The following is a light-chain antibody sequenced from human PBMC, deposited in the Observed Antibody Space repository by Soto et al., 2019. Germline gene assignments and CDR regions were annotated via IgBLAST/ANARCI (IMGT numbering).Light chain of an antibody. CDR2: AAF. CDR1: QDINSW. Sequence: DVQMTQSPSSLSASVGDRVTITCRASQDINSWLAWYQQKPGKAPKSLIYAAFSLQTGVPSRFSGSESGTDFNLTISSLQPEDSATYYCQQYNIYPLTSGGGTKVEIK. V-gene: IGKV1D-16*01. J-gene: IGKJ4*01. CDR3: QQYNIYPLT.